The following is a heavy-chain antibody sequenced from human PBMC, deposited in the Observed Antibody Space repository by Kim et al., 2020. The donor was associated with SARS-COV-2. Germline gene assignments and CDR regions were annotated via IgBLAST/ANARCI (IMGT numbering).Heavy chain of an antibody. Sequence: SGSTYYNPSLKSRVTISVDTSKNQFSLKLSSVTAADTAVYYCAREVSGYWGQGTLVTVSS. D-gene: IGHD3-10*01. CDR3: AREVSGY. J-gene: IGHJ4*02. V-gene: IGHV4-30-2*04. CDR2: SGST.